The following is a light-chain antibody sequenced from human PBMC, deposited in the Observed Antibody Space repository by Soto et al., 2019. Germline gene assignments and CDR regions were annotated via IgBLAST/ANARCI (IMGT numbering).Light chain of an antibody. CDR1: SSDVGPYNS. Sequence: QSALTQPRSVSGSPGQSVTISCTGTSSDVGPYNSVSWYQQHPGKAPKLMIYDVSKRPSGVPDRFSGSKSDNTASLTISGLQAEDEADYYCCSNAGRNIYVFGTGTKLTVL. CDR2: DVS. CDR3: CSNAGRNIYV. V-gene: IGLV2-11*01. J-gene: IGLJ1*01.